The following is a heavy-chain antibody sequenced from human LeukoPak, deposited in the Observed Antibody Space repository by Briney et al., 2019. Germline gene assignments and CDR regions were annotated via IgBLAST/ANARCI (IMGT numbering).Heavy chain of an antibody. V-gene: IGHV1-2*02. CDR1: GYTFTGYY. Sequence: ASVKVSCKASGYTFTGYYMHWVRQAPGQGLEWMGWINPNSGGTNYAQKFQGRVTMTRVTSISTAYMELSRLRSDDTAVYYCARGGLRVMVYRLYYMDVWGKGTTVTVSS. CDR2: INPNSGGT. D-gene: IGHD2-8*01. J-gene: IGHJ6*03. CDR3: ARGGLRVMVYRLYYMDV.